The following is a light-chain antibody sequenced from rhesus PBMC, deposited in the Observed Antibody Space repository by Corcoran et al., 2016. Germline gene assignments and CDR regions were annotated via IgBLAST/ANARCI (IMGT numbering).Light chain of an antibody. V-gene: IGKV3-42*01. CDR3: QQGNSIPLT. Sequence: EIVLTQSPTSMAVSQGERVTISCTASSSVSTSYLHWYQQKPGFPPRLLVYRTSSLASGVPARFSGSGSGTSYTLTISSMEAEDAANYYCQQGNSIPLTFGGGTKVEIK. CDR1: SSVSTS. CDR2: RTS. J-gene: IGKJ4*01.